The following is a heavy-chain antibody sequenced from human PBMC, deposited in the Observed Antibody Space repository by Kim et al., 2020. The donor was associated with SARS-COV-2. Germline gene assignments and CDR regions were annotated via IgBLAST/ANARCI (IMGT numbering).Heavy chain of an antibody. CDR2: SSSSSTI. V-gene: IGHV3-48*02. J-gene: IGHJ4*02. D-gene: IGHD3-16*01. Sequence: SSSSSTIYYAASVKGRFTISRDNAKNSLYLQMNSLRDEDTAVYYCARGGLWGQGTLVTVSS. CDR3: ARGGL.